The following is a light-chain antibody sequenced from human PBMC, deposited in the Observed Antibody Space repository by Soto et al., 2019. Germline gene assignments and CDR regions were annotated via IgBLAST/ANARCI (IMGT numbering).Light chain of an antibody. V-gene: IGLV1-44*01. J-gene: IGLJ2*01. CDR3: AAWDDSLNAVL. CDR2: NNN. CDR1: SSNIGTNT. Sequence: QSVLTQPPSASGTPGQRVTISCSGSSSNIGTNTVNWYQRLPGTAPKRLIYNNNQRPSGVPDRFSGSKSGTSASLAISGLQSEDEADYYCAAWDDSLNAVLFGGGTKVTVL.